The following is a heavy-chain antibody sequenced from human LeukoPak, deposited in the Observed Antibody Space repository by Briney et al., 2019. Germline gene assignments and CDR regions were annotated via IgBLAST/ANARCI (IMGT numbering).Heavy chain of an antibody. CDR1: GYTFTGYY. D-gene: IGHD6-19*01. V-gene: IGHV1-2*02. J-gene: IGHJ3*02. CDR2: INPNSGGT. Sequence: ASVEVSCKASGYTFTGYYMHWVRQAPGQGLEWMGWINPNSGGTNYAQKFQGRVTMTRDTSISTAYMELSRLRSDDTAVYYCARVIGVAVAGYDAFDIWGQGTMVTVSS. CDR3: ARVIGVAVAGYDAFDI.